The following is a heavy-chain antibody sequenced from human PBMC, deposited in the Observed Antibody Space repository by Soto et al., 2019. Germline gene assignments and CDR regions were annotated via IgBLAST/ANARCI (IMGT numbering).Heavy chain of an antibody. D-gene: IGHD1-7*01. J-gene: IGHJ4*02. CDR1: GFTFSSYA. CDR2: ISGSCGST. Sequence: GGSLSLSCAASGFTFSSYAMSWVRQAPGNGLEWVSAISGSCGSTYYADSVKGRFTISRDTSKNTLYLQMNSLRAENTAVYYCAKGPREYINYVGYYFDYCGQGTLVTVSS. CDR3: AKGPREYINYVGYYFDY. V-gene: IGHV3-23*01.